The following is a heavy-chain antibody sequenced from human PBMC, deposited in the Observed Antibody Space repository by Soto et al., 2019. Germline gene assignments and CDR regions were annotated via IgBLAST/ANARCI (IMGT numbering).Heavy chain of an antibody. D-gene: IGHD6-13*01. V-gene: IGHV3-53*01. Sequence: GGSLRLSCAASGFTVSTNYMSWVRQAPGKGLEWVSVIYSGGSTYYADSVKGRFTISRDNTKNTLYLQMNSNRAEDTTVYYCARASIAAAGYCFDYWGQRTLVTVSS. CDR3: ARASIAAAGYCFDY. J-gene: IGHJ4*02. CDR2: IYSGGST. CDR1: GFTVSTNY.